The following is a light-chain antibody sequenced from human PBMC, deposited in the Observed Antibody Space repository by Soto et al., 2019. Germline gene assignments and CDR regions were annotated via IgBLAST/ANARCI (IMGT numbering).Light chain of an antibody. CDR2: GAS. Sequence: EIVMTQSPAILSVSPGERATLSCRASQSVSSSLAWYQQKPGQTPRLLIYGASTRATGIPARFSGSGSGTYFTLTISSLQSEDFAVYYCQQYNDWLTFGGGTKVDIK. V-gene: IGKV3-15*01. J-gene: IGKJ4*01. CDR1: QSVSSS. CDR3: QQYNDWLT.